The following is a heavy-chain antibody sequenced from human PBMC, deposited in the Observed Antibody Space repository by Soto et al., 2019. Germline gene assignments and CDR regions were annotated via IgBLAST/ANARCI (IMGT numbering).Heavy chain of an antibody. D-gene: IGHD6-6*01. CDR3: ARDDRAAHDGNVTIGPLDV. Sequence: PGESLKISCKGSGYSFTSYWISWVRQMPGKGLEWMGRIDPSDSYTNYSPSFQGHVTISADKSISTAYLQWSSLKASDTAMYYCARDDRAAHDGNVTIGPLDVWGQGTTVTVSS. CDR2: IDPSDSYT. V-gene: IGHV5-10-1*01. J-gene: IGHJ6*02. CDR1: GYSFTSYW.